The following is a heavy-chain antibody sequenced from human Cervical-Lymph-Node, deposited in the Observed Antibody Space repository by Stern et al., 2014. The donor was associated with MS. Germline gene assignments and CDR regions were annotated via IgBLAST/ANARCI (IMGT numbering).Heavy chain of an antibody. CDR2: MNPESGDT. J-gene: IGHJ4*02. CDR3: TKAWDS. V-gene: IGHV1-8*01. Sequence: QVQLVQSGAEVKKPGASVKVSCKTSGYTFTSDDINWVRQASGPGLEWMGWMNPESGDTGYAQKFQGRVTITEGTSISTAYMELTTLRSEDTAVYYCTKAWDSWGQGTLVIVSS. CDR1: GYTFTSDD.